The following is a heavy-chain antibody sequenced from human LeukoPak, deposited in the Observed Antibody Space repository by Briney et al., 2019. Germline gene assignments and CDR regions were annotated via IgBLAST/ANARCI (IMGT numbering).Heavy chain of an antibody. CDR3: ARVRYYYYMDV. J-gene: IGHJ6*03. CDR2: IKQDGSEK. V-gene: IGHV3-7*01. Sequence: PGGSLRLSCAASGFTFSSYEMNWVRQAPGKGLEWVANIKQDGSEKYYVDSVKGRFTISRDNAKNSLYLQMNSLRAEDTAVYYCARVRYYYYMDVWGKGTTVTISS. CDR1: GFTFSSYE.